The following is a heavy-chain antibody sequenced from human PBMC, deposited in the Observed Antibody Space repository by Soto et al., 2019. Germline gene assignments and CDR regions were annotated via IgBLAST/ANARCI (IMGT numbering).Heavy chain of an antibody. J-gene: IGHJ5*02. CDR2: IKSKTDGGTT. V-gene: IGHV3-15*01. CDR3: TTDYYDTSGFPGFDP. CDR1: GFTFSNAW. D-gene: IGHD3-22*01. Sequence: GGSLRLSCAASGFTFSNAWMSWVRQAPGKGLEWVGRIKSKTDGGTTDYAAPVKGRFTISRDDSKNTLYLQMNSLKTEDTAVYYCTTDYYDTSGFPGFDPWGQGTLLTVSS.